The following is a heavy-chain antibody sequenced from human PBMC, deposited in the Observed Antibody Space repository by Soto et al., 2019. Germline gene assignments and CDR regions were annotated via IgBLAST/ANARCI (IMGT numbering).Heavy chain of an antibody. CDR1: GDSVSSNSAA. V-gene: IGHV6-1*01. J-gene: IGHJ4*02. CDR3: ASGRYYDSSGYYYFDY. CDR2: TYYRSKWYN. Sequence: SQTLSLTCAISGDSVSSNSAAWNWIRQSPSRGLEWLGRTYYRSKWYNDYAVSVKSRITINPDTSKNQFSLQLNSVTPEDTAVYYCASGRYYDSSGYYYFDYWGQGTLVTVSS. D-gene: IGHD3-22*01.